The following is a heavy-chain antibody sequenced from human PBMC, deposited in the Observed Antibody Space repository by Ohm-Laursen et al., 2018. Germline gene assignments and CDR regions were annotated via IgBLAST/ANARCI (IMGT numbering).Heavy chain of an antibody. CDR3: TRVVGATPVDAFDI. CDR1: GYTFTSYD. V-gene: IGHV1-8*01. J-gene: IGHJ3*02. Sequence: ASVKVSCKASGYTFTSYDINWVRQATGQGLEWMGWMNPNSDNTGYAQKFQGRVTMTRNTSISTAYMELSSLRSEDTAVYYCTRVVGATPVDAFDIWGQGTMVTVSS. D-gene: IGHD1-26*01. CDR2: MNPNSDNT.